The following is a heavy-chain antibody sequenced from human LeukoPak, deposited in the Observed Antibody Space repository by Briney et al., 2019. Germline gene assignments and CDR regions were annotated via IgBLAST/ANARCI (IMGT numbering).Heavy chain of an antibody. CDR1: GYTSTTYY. D-gene: IGHD1-26*01. Sequence: ASVTVSCKASGYTSTTYYMHWVRQAPGQGLEWMGLINPTGGSTGYAQKFQGRVTMTRDMSTSTDYMELSSLRSEDTAIYYCARDNSVGDNAWWFDPWGQGTLVTVSS. CDR2: INPTGGST. V-gene: IGHV1-46*01. J-gene: IGHJ5*02. CDR3: ARDNSVGDNAWWFDP.